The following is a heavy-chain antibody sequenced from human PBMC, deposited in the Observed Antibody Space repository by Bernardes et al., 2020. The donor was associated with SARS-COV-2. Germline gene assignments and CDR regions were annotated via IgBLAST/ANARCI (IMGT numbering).Heavy chain of an antibody. J-gene: IGHJ4*01. CDR1: GFTFNTSA. CDR2: IGAGGPVT. CDR3: ARGNYCHRNDCYSVFDF. D-gene: IGHD2-21*02. V-gene: IGHV3-23*01. Sequence: VGSLILSCAASGFTFNTSAMIWVRQAPGQGPEFVSAIGAGGPVTNYADSVKGRFTISRDNSKNTLSLQMNGLRAEDTALYYCARGNYCHRNDCYSVFDFWGHGTLVTVSS.